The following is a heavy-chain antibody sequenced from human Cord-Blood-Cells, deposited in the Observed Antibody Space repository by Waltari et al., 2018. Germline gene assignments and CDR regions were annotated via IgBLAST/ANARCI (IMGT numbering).Heavy chain of an antibody. V-gene: IGHV3-53*02. CDR2: IYSGSST. J-gene: IGHJ6*02. CDR1: GFPVSSNY. D-gene: IGHD2-8*01. Sequence: EVQLVETGGGLIQPGGSLRLSCAASGFPVSSNYMSWVRQAPGKGREWVSVIYSGSSTYYADSVKGRFTISRDNSKNTLYLQMNSLRAEDTAVYYCARSRYCTNGVCYPYYSYGMDVWGQGT. CDR3: ARSRYCTNGVCYPYYSYGMDV.